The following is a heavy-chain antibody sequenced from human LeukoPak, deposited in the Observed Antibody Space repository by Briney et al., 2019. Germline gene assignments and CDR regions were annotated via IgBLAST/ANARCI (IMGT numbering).Heavy chain of an antibody. D-gene: IGHD6-19*01. CDR3: ARDLSWYSSSSTNFDY. CDR2: MNPNSGNT. V-gene: IGHV1-8*01. CDR1: GYTFTSYD. J-gene: IGHJ4*02. Sequence: ASVKVSCKASGYTFTSYDINWVRQATGQGLEWMGWMNPNSGNTGYAQKFQGRVTMTRNTSISTAYMELSSLRSEDTAVYYCARDLSWYSSSSTNFDYWGQGTLVTVSS.